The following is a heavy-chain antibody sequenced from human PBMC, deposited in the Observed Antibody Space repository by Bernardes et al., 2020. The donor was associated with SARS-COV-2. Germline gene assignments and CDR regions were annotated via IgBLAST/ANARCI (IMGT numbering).Heavy chain of an antibody. Sequence: SETLSLTCTVSGGSISSYYWSWIRQPAGKGLEWIGRIYTSGSTNYNPSLKSRVTMSVDTSKNQFSLKLSSVTAADTAVYYCASTHIRSSGYYYFDYWGQGTLVTVSS. D-gene: IGHD3-22*01. CDR2: IYTSGST. CDR3: ASTHIRSSGYYYFDY. J-gene: IGHJ4*02. V-gene: IGHV4-4*07. CDR1: GGSISSYY.